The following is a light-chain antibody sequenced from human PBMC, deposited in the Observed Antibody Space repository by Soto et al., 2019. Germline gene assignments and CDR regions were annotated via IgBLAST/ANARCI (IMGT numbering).Light chain of an antibody. J-gene: IGKJ2*01. CDR2: GAS. CDR3: QKYNNWPQT. Sequence: EIVMTQSPATLSASPGERATLSCRASQSVSSYLAWYQQKPGQAPRLLIYGASTRATGIPARFSGSGSGTEFTLTISSLQSEDFAVYYCQKYNNWPQTFGQGTKLEIK. CDR1: QSVSSY. V-gene: IGKV3-15*01.